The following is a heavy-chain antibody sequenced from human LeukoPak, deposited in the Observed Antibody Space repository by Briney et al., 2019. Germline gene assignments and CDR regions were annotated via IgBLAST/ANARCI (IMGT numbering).Heavy chain of an antibody. CDR1: GFTFSSYA. CDR3: AKDPYSGSYYGRGYFDY. V-gene: IGHV3-23*01. Sequence: PGGSLRLTCAASGFTFSSYAMSWVRQAPGKGLEWVSAISGSGGSTYYADSVKGRFTISRDNPKNTLYLQMNSLRAEDTAVYYCAKDPYSGSYYGRGYFDYWGQGTLVTVSS. D-gene: IGHD1-26*01. J-gene: IGHJ4*02. CDR2: ISGSGGST.